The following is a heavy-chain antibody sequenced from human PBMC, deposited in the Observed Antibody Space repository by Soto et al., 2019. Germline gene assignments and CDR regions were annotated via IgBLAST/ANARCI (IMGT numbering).Heavy chain of an antibody. Sequence: ASVKVSCTASGYTFTGYYMNWVRQAPGQGLEWMGWINPNSGGTNYAQKFQGRVTMTRDTSISTAYMELSRLRSDDTAVYYCARDLTGETTVTKSYYYYYGMDVWGQGTTVTVSS. CDR1: GYTFTGYY. V-gene: IGHV1-2*02. CDR3: ARDLTGETTVTKSYYYYYGMDV. CDR2: INPNSGGT. D-gene: IGHD4-4*01. J-gene: IGHJ6*02.